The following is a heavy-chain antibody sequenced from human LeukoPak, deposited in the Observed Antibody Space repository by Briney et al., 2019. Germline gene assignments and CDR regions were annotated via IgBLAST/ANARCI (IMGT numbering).Heavy chain of an antibody. D-gene: IGHD3-22*01. CDR1: GYSLSSGYY. CDR2: IYHSGST. J-gene: IGHJ4*02. V-gene: IGHV4-38-2*02. CDR3: ARRPLDEWGSSGYIDY. Sequence: SETLSLTCTVSGYSLSSGYYWGWIRQPPGKGLEGIGSIYHSGSTYYNPSLKSRVTISVDTSKNQFSLKLSSVTAADTAVYYCARRPLDEWGSSGYIDYWGQGTLVTVSS.